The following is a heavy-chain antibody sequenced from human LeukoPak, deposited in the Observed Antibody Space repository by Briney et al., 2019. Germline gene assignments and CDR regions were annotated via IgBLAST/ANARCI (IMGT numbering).Heavy chain of an antibody. Sequence: GASVKVSCKASGGTFSSYAISWVRQAPGQGLEWMGGIIPIFGTANYAQKFQGRVTITADESTSTAYMELSSLRSEDTAVYYCARVGSDCSGGSCFDYWGQGTLVTVSS. CDR3: ARVGSDCSGGSCFDY. CDR2: IIPIFGTA. D-gene: IGHD2-15*01. CDR1: GGTFSSYA. V-gene: IGHV1-69*13. J-gene: IGHJ4*02.